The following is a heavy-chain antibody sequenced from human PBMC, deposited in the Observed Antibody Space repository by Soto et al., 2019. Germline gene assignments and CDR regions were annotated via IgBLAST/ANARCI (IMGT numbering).Heavy chain of an antibody. V-gene: IGHV1-18*01. CDR2: ISAYNGNT. CDR3: ARDSPMTTVTSIDY. Sequence: ASVKVSCKASGYTFTSYGISWVRQAPGQGLEWMGWISAYNGNTNYAQKLQGRVTMTTDTSTSTAYMELRSLRSDDTAVYYCARDSPMTTVTSIDYWGQGTLVTVSS. J-gene: IGHJ4*02. CDR1: GYTFTSYG. D-gene: IGHD4-17*01.